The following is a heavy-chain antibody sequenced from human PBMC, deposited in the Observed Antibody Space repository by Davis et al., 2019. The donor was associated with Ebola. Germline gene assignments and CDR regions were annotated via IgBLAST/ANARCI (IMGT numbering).Heavy chain of an antibody. J-gene: IGHJ6*02. CDR3: ARDGRYVTGTTGAHGMDV. CDR1: GYTFTSYG. CDR2: ISAYNGNT. D-gene: IGHD1-7*01. V-gene: IGHV1-18*01. Sequence: ASVKVSCKASGYTFTSYGISWVRQAPGQGLEWMGWISAYNGNTNYAQKLQGRVTMNRDTSISTAYMDLSRLRSDDTAVYYCARDGRYVTGTTGAHGMDVWGQGTTVTVSS.